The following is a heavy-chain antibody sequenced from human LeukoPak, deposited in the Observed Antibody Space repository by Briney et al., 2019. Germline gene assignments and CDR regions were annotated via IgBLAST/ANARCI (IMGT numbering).Heavy chain of an antibody. D-gene: IGHD2-8*02. V-gene: IGHV4-61*02. J-gene: IGHJ6*03. CDR2: IYTSGST. CDR3: ARGTLVVENYYYYYMDV. CDR1: GGSIISGSYY. Sequence: SETLSLTCTVSGGSIISGSYYWSWIRQPAGKGLEWIGRIYTSGSTNYNPSLKSRVTISVDTSKNQFSLKLSSVTAADTAVYYCARGTLVVENYYYYYMDVWGKGTTVTVSS.